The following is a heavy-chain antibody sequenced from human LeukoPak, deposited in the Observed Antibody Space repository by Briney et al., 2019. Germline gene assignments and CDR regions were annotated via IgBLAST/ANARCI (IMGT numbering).Heavy chain of an antibody. V-gene: IGHV1-46*01. D-gene: IGHD2-2*02. CDR1: GYTFTSYY. CDR2: INPSGGST. CDR3: ARSLINIVVVPAAIIVKGNWFDP. J-gene: IGHJ5*02. Sequence: ASVKVSCKASGYTFTSYYMHWVRQAPGQGLEWMGIINPSGGSTSYAQKFQGRVTMTRDTSTSTVYMELSSLRSEDTAVYYCARSLINIVVVPAAIIVKGNWFDPWGQGTLVTVSS.